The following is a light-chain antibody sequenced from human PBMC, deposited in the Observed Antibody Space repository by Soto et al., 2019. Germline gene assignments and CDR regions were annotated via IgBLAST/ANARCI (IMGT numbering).Light chain of an antibody. CDR1: SSDVGSYNL. V-gene: IGLV2-23*01. CDR3: CSYAGSRV. J-gene: IGLJ3*02. CDR2: EGS. Sequence: QSVLTQPASVSGSPGQSITISCTGTSSDVGSYNLVSWYQQHPGKAPKLMIYEGSKRPSGVSNRFSGSKSGNTASLTISGLQAVDVADYYCCSYAGSRVFGGGTKLTVL.